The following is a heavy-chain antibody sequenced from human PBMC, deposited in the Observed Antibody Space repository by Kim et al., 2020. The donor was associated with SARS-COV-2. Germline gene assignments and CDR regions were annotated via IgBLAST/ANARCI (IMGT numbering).Heavy chain of an antibody. D-gene: IGHD3-16*01. J-gene: IGHJ5*02. CDR2: GST. V-gene: IGHV4-34*01. Sequence: GSTNYNPSLKSRVTISVDTSKNQFSLKLSSVTAADTAVYYCAREGGWFDPWGQGTLVTVSS. CDR3: AREGGWFDP.